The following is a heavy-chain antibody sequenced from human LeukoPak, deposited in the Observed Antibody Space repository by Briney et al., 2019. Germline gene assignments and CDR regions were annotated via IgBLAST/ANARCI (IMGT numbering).Heavy chain of an antibody. CDR1: GYTLTELS. CDR2: FDPEDGET. D-gene: IGHD3-22*01. J-gene: IGHJ4*02. Sequence: ASVKVSCKVSGYTLTELSMHWVRQAPGKGLEWMGGFDPEDGETIYAQKFQGRVTMTEDTSTDTAYMELSSLRSEDTAVYCCAGSQLYYYDSSADYWGQGTLVTVSS. CDR3: AGSQLYYYDSSADY. V-gene: IGHV1-24*01.